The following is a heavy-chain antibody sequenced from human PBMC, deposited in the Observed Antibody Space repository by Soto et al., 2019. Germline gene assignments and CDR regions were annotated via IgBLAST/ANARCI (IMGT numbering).Heavy chain of an antibody. Sequence: SETLSLTCAVSGGSISSGGYSWSRIRQPPGKGLEWIGYIYHSGSTYYNPSLKGRVTISVDRSKNQFSLKLSSVTAADTAVYYCARVPDRWGQGTLVTVSS. CDR2: IYHSGST. CDR3: ARVPDR. D-gene: IGHD2-2*01. CDR1: GGSISSGGYS. J-gene: IGHJ5*02. V-gene: IGHV4-30-2*01.